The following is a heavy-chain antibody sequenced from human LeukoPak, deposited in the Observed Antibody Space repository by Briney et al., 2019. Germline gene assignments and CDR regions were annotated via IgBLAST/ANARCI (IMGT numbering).Heavy chain of an antibody. Sequence: SSETLSLTCTVSGGSISSSSYYWGWIRQPPGKGLEWIGSIYYSGSTYYNPSLKSRVTISVDTSKNQFSLKLSSVTAADTAVYYCANHFACGNINCPPFDSWGQGTLVTVSS. D-gene: IGHD2-21*01. CDR1: GGSISSSSYY. V-gene: IGHV4-39*01. CDR3: ANHFACGNINCPPFDS. J-gene: IGHJ4*02. CDR2: IYYSGST.